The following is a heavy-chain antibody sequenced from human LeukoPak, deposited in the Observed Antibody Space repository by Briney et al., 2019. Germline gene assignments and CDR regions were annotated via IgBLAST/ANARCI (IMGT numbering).Heavy chain of an antibody. Sequence: GGSLRLSCAASGFTFSSYWMSWVRQAPGKGLEWVANIKQDGSDRYYVDAVKGRFTISRDNAKNSLFLQMNSLRVEDTAVYYCAKTYSSGWLGSYWGQGTLVTVSS. CDR2: IKQDGSDR. D-gene: IGHD6-19*01. V-gene: IGHV3-7*01. J-gene: IGHJ4*02. CDR3: AKTYSSGWLGSY. CDR1: GFTFSSYW.